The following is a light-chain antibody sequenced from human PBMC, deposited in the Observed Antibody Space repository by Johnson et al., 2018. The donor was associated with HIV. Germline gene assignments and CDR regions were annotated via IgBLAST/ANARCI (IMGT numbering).Light chain of an antibody. V-gene: IGLV1-44*01. CDR3: AAWDDSLNGYV. Sequence: QSVLTQPPSASGTPGQRVTISCSGSSSNIGSHTVNWYQQLPGTTPKLLIYRSDQRPSGVPDRFSGSKSGTSASLAISGLQAEDEADYYCAAWDDSLNGYVFGTWTKVTVL. CDR1: SSNIGSHT. J-gene: IGLJ1*01. CDR2: RSD.